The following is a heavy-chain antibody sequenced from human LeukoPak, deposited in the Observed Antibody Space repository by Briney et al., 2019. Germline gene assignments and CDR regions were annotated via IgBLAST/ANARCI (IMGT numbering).Heavy chain of an antibody. CDR1: GYTFTGYY. J-gene: IGHJ4*02. Sequence: SVKVSCKASGYTFTGYYMRWVRQAPGQGLEWMGRIIPILGIANYAQKFQGRVTITADKSTSTAYMELSSLRSEDTAVYYCARDSIAVAGPFDYWGQGTLVTVSS. D-gene: IGHD6-19*01. CDR3: ARDSIAVAGPFDY. V-gene: IGHV1-69*04. CDR2: IIPILGIA.